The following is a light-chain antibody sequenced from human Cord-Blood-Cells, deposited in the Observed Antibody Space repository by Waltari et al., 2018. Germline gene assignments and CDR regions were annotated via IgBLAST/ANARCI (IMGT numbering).Light chain of an antibody. CDR2: DVS. CDR1: SSDVGSYNL. CDR3: CSYAGSSTCS. V-gene: IGLV2-23*02. J-gene: IGLJ2*01. Sequence: QSALTQPASVSGSPGQSITISCTGTSSDVGSYNLVSWYQQHPGKAPKLMIYDVSKRPSGVSTRFAGSKSGNTASLTISGLQAEDEADYYCCSYAGSSTCSFGGGTKLTVL.